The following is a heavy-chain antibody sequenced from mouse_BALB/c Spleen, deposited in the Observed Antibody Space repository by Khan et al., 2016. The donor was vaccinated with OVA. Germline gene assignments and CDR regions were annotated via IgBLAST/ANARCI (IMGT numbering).Heavy chain of an antibody. V-gene: IGHV2-2*02. CDR1: DFSLDNYS. CDR2: IWSAGST. D-gene: IGHD2-4*01. J-gene: IGHJ3*01. Sequence: QVQLKPSGPGLVAPSQSLSITCTVSDFSLDNYSIHWIRQSPGKGLEWLGVIWSAGSTDYNAAFISRLTITKDNSRSQVFFQVNSLQPNDTAIYYCARRGYDYGRGALFAYWGQGTLVTVSA. CDR3: ARRGYDYGRGALFAY.